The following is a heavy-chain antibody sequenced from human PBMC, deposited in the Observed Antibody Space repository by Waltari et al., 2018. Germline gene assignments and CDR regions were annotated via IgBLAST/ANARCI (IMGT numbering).Heavy chain of an antibody. Sequence: QVQVQQWGAGLVKPSATLSLTCAVYAASFSGYYWSCLRQPPGKALEWIGEIDHSGVTNYNPSLTSRATISVDTSRNQLSLKLTSVTAADTAIYYCALSRYGLASPKFDPWGQGTLVTVSS. CDR3: ALSRYGLASPKFDP. D-gene: IGHD4-17*01. J-gene: IGHJ5*02. CDR1: AASFSGYY. V-gene: IGHV4-34*02. CDR2: IDHSGVT.